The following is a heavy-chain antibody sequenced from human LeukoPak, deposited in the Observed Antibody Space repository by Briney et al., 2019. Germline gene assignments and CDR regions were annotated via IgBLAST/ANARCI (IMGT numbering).Heavy chain of an antibody. Sequence: GASVKVSCKASGYTFTGYYMHWVRQAPGQGLEWMGWINPNSGGTNYAQKFQGRVTMTRDTSISTAYMELSRLRSDDTAVYFCARALYYSDSSGYPPSTWGQGTLVTVSS. CDR1: GYTFTGYY. D-gene: IGHD3-22*01. J-gene: IGHJ5*02. CDR2: INPNSGGT. V-gene: IGHV1-2*02. CDR3: ARALYYSDSSGYPPST.